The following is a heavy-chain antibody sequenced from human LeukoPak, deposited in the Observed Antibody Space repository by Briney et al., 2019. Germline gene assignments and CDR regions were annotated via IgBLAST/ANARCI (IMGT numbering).Heavy chain of an antibody. V-gene: IGHV3-11*01. J-gene: IGHJ3*02. Sequence: PGGSLRLSCAASGFTFSDYYMSWTRHAPGKGLEWVSFISSSGSTIYYADSMKGRFTISRDNAKNSVYLQMNSLRAEDTAVYYCARGLGYCSGGSCPRRAFDIWGQGTVVTVSS. CDR3: ARGLGYCSGGSCPRRAFDI. CDR2: ISSSGSTI. D-gene: IGHD2-15*01. CDR1: GFTFSDYY.